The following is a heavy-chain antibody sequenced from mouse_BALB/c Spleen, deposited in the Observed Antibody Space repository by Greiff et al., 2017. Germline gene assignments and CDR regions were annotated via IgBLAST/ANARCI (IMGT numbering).Heavy chain of an antibody. Sequence: DVKLVESGGGLVKPGGSLKLSCAASGFTFSDYYMYWVRQTPEKRLEWVATISDGGSYTYYPDSVKGRFTISRDNAKNNLYLQMSSLKSEDTAMYYCARDEDYGSSFAYWGQGTLVTVSA. CDR3: ARDEDYGSSFAY. J-gene: IGHJ3*01. D-gene: IGHD1-1*01. CDR1: GFTFSDYY. CDR2: ISDGGSYT. V-gene: IGHV5-4*02.